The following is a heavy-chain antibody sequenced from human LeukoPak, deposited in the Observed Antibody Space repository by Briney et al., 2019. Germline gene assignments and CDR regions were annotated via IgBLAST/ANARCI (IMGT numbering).Heavy chain of an antibody. CDR3: ASPYYDILTGYPGYYYYGMDV. D-gene: IGHD3-9*01. V-gene: IGHV3-66*01. Sequence: ETLSLTCAVSGESFSGNFWTWIRQAPGKGLEWVSVIYSGGSTYYADSVKGRFTISRDNSKNTLYLQMNSLRAEDTAVYYCASPYYDILTGYPGYYYYGMDVWGQGTTVTVSS. CDR2: IYSGGST. CDR1: GESFSGNF. J-gene: IGHJ6*02.